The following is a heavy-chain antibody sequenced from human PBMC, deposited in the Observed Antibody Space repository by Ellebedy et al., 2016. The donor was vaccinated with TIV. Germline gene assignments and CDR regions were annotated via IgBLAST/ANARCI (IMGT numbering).Heavy chain of an antibody. V-gene: IGHV4-59*01. CDR1: GGSISRYY. CDR3: ARGDDNRGFYDCPFDH. J-gene: IGHJ4*02. D-gene: IGHD3-22*01. Sequence: MPSETLSLTCSVSGGSISRYYWSWIRHPPGKGLEWIGYIYFSGYTSYNPSLESRVTISLDTSKGQFSLTLTSVTAADTAVYYCARGDDNRGFYDCPFDHWGQGTLVTVSS. CDR2: IYFSGYT.